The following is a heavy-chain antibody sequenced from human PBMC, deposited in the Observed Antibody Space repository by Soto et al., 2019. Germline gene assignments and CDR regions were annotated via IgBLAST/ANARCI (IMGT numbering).Heavy chain of an antibody. V-gene: IGHV1-18*01. J-gene: IGHJ6*02. Sequence: QVQLVQSGAEVEEPGASVYVTCKASGYSFHTYAISWVRQAPGQGLEWVGWISGYNGNTNYAQKFQGRVTLTTDTSTKTAFMELRSLTGDDTAVYYCAREYGMDVWGQGTPVTVSS. CDR2: ISGYNGNT. CDR3: AREYGMDV. CDR1: GYSFHTYA.